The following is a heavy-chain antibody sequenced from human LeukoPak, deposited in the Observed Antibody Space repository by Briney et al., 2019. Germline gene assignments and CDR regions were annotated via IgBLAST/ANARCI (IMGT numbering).Heavy chain of an antibody. Sequence: KAGGSLRLSCAASGFTFSSYEMNWVRQAPGKGLEWVSSISSSSSYIYYADSVKGRFTISRDNAKNSPYLQMNSLRAEDTAVYYCARDRDDYGSGPFDYWGQGTLVTVSS. CDR3: ARDRDDYGSGPFDY. CDR2: ISSSSSYI. V-gene: IGHV3-21*01. J-gene: IGHJ4*02. D-gene: IGHD3-10*01. CDR1: GFTFSSYE.